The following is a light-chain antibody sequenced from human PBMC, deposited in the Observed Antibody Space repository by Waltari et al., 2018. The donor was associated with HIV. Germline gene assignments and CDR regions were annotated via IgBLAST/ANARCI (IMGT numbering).Light chain of an antibody. J-gene: IGLJ2*01. CDR1: SNDVGTYDY. CDR3: SSYTSTTTLGV. Sequence: QSALTQPASVSGSPGQSITISCTGPSNDVGTYDYVSWYQQNPGKAPKLMIYEVSNRPSGVSNRFSGSKSGNTASLTISGLQAEDEADYYCSSYTSTTTLGVFGGGTKLTVL. CDR2: EVS. V-gene: IGLV2-14*01.